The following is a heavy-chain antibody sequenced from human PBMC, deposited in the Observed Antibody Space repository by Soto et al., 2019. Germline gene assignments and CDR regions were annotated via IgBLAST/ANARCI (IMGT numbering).Heavy chain of an antibody. D-gene: IGHD3-16*01. CDR1: GYSFTSYW. CDR3: ARLILSSEPSSYGNWFDP. J-gene: IGHJ5*02. Sequence: EVQLVQSGAEVKKPGESLKISCKGSGYSFTSYWIGWVRQMPGKGLEWMGIIYPGDSDTRYSPSFQGQVTISADKSISTAYLQWSSLKASDTAMYYCARLILSSEPSSYGNWFDPWGQGTLVTVSS. V-gene: IGHV5-51*01. CDR2: IYPGDSDT.